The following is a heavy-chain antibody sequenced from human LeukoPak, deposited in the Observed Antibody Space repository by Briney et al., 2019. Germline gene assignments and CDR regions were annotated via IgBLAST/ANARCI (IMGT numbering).Heavy chain of an antibody. CDR2: INTNTGNP. CDR3: ARKDPNYYDSSGYFNWFDP. CDR1: GYTFTSYA. D-gene: IGHD3-22*01. Sequence: ASVKVSCKASGYTFTSYAMNWVRQAPGQGLEWKGWINTNTGNPTYAQGFTGRFVFSLDTSVSTAYLQVSSLKAEDTAVYYCARKDPNYYDSSGYFNWFDPWGQGTLVTVSS. V-gene: IGHV7-4-1*02. J-gene: IGHJ5*02.